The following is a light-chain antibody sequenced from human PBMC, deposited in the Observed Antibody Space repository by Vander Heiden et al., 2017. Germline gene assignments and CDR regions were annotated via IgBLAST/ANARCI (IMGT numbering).Light chain of an antibody. CDR1: SSDVGGYNY. J-gene: IGLJ3*02. V-gene: IGLV2-14*01. Sequence: QSALSQPASGSGSPGQSIPVSYTGTSSDVGGYNYVSWFQQHPGKAPKLMIYDVSNRPSGVSNRFSGSKSGNTASLTISGLQAEDEADYYCSSYTSSSTWVFGGGTELTVL. CDR2: DVS. CDR3: SSYTSSSTWV.